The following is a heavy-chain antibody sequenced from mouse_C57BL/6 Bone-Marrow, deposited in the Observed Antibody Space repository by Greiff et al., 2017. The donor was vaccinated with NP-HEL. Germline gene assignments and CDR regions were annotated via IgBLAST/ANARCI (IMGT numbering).Heavy chain of an antibody. V-gene: IGHV5-4*01. CDR3: ARDRRRGFAY. Sequence: EVMLVESGGGLVKPGGSLQLSCAASGFTFSSYAMSWVRQTPEKRLAWVATISDGGSYTYYPDNVKGRFTISRANAKNNLYLQMSHLKSEDTAMYYCARDRRRGFAYWGQGTLGTVSA. J-gene: IGHJ3*01. CDR2: ISDGGSYT. CDR1: GFTFSSYA.